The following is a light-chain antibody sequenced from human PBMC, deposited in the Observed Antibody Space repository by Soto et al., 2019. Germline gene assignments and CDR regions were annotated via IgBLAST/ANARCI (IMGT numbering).Light chain of an antibody. J-gene: IGKJ2*01. CDR1: QNIRTY. Sequence: DIQMTQSPSSLSASIGDRVTITCRASQNIRTYLNWYQQKPGKAPDLLVFAASNLQTGVPSRFSGGGSGTDFTLAISSLQPEDFATYYCRQTYSVLPYTFGQGTKLEIK. CDR3: RQTYSVLPYT. V-gene: IGKV1-39*01. CDR2: AAS.